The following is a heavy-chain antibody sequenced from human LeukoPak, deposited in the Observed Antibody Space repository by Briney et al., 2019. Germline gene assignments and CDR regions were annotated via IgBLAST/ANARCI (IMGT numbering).Heavy chain of an antibody. D-gene: IGHD3-22*01. J-gene: IGHJ4*02. CDR1: GYTFTSYY. Sequence: ASVKVSCKASGYTFTSYYMHWVRHAPGQGLEWMGIINPSGGSTSYAQKFQGRVTMTRDTSTSTVYMELSSLRSEDTAVYYCARVGSEYYYDSSGYYSSFDYWGQGTLVTVSS. CDR2: INPSGGST. CDR3: ARVGSEYYYDSSGYYSSFDY. V-gene: IGHV1-46*01.